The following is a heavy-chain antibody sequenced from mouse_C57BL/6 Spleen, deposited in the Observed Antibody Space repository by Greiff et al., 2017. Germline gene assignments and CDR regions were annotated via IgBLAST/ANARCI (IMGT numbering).Heavy chain of an antibody. D-gene: IGHD3-3*01. J-gene: IGHJ4*01. Sequence: VQLQQPGTELVKPGASVKLSCKASGYTFTSYWMHWVKQRPGQGLEWIGNINPSNGGTNYNEKFKSKATLTVDKSSSTAYMQLSSLTSEDSAVYYCARDGTGDYYAMDYWGQGTSVTVSS. CDR2: INPSNGGT. CDR3: ARDGTGDYYAMDY. V-gene: IGHV1-53*01. CDR1: GYTFTSYW.